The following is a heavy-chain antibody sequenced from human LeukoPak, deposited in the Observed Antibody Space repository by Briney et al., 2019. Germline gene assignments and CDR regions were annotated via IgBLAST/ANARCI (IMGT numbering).Heavy chain of an antibody. CDR2: IDPSDSYT. CDR1: GYSFTSYW. V-gene: IGHV5-10-1*01. J-gene: IGHJ5*02. Sequence: GESLRISCNGSGYSFTSYWISWVRQMPGKGLEWMGRIDPSDSYTNYSPSFRGHVTISTDKSISTAYLQWSSLKASDTAMYYCARQFVGITMIVGFDPWGQGTLVTVPS. D-gene: IGHD3-22*01. CDR3: ARQFVGITMIVGFDP.